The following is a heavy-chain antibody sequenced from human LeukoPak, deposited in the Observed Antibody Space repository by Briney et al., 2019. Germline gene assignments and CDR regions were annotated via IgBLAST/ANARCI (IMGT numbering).Heavy chain of an antibody. D-gene: IGHD3-10*01. V-gene: IGHV4-59*08. CDR2: IYYSGNT. CDR3: ARGRWGGSGSYPHDY. CDR1: GGSISSYY. Sequence: PSETLSLTCTVSGGSISSYYWSWIRQPPGKGLEWIGYIYYSGNTNHNPSLKSRVTISVDTSKNQFSLKLSSVTAADTAVYYCARGRWGGSGSYPHDYWGQGTLVTVSS. J-gene: IGHJ4*02.